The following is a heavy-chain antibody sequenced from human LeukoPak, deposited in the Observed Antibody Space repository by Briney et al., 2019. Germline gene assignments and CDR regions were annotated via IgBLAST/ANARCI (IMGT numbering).Heavy chain of an antibody. CDR1: GGSISSYY. V-gene: IGHV4-4*07. CDR3: ARTRKDYDSSGYYYFFDY. CDR2: IYTSGST. J-gene: IGHJ4*02. D-gene: IGHD3-22*01. Sequence: SETLSLTCTVSGGSISSYYWSWIRQPAGKGLEWIGRIYTSGSTNYNPSLKSRVTMSVDTSKNQFSLKLSSVTAADTAVYYCARTRKDYDSSGYYYFFDYWGQGTLVTVSS.